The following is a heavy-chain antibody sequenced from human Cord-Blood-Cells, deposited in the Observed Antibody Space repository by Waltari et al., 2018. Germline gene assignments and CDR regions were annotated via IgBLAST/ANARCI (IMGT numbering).Heavy chain of an antibody. CDR1: RYSILSCSY. V-gene: IGHV4-38-2*01. Sequence: VQLHESGPGLVQPSATLSLPCAVSRYSILSCSYCCLIRQPPGKGLEWIGSIYHSGSTYYNQSLKSRVTISVDTSKNQFSLELSSVTAADTAVYYCARVAAPYYFDYWGQGTLVTVSS. J-gene: IGHJ4*02. D-gene: IGHD6-13*01. CDR2: IYHSGST. CDR3: ARVAAPYYFDY.